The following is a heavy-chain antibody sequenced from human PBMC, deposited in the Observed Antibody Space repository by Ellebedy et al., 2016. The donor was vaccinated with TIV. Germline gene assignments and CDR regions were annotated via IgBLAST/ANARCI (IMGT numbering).Heavy chain of an antibody. Sequence: GESLKISCAASGFTFSSYSMNWVRQAPGKGLEWVSSISSSSSYIYYADSVKGRFTISRDNAKNSLYLQMNSLRAEDTAVYYCARELVVPAAIFDYYGMDVWGQGTTVTVSS. V-gene: IGHV3-21*01. CDR3: ARELVVPAAIFDYYGMDV. D-gene: IGHD2-2*01. J-gene: IGHJ6*02. CDR1: GFTFSSYS. CDR2: ISSSSSYI.